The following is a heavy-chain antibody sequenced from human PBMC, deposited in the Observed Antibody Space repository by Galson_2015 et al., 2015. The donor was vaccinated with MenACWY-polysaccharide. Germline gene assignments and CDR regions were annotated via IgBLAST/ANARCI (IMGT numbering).Heavy chain of an antibody. CDR3: AREAQRFFDY. Sequence: SLRLSCAASGFNVGGLYMSWVRQAPGKRPEWVPIMYSGGFTEDEDSVKGRFTISRDISKNTVYLQMNSLKVEVTAVYYCAREAQRFFDYWGQGRLVTVSS. V-gene: IGHV3-53*01. J-gene: IGHJ4*02. CDR2: MYSGGFT. CDR1: GFNVGGLY.